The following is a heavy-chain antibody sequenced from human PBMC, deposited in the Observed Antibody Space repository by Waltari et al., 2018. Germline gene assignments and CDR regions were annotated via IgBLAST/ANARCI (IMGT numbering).Heavy chain of an antibody. J-gene: IGHJ4*02. CDR2: IRYDGSNQ. CDR3: AKDLLYSSGLYYFDY. CDR1: GFTFSSYG. D-gene: IGHD6-19*01. Sequence: QVQLVESGGGVVQPGGSLRLSCAASGFTFSSYGMHWVRQAPGKGLEGVAVIRYDGSNQYYADSVKGRFTISRANSKNTLYLQMNSLRAEDTAVYYCAKDLLYSSGLYYFDYWGQGTLVTVSS. V-gene: IGHV3-30*02.